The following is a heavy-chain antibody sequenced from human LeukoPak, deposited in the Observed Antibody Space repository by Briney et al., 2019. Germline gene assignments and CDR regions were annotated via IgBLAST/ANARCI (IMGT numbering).Heavy chain of an antibody. CDR1: GFTFSSYG. Sequence: GGSLRLSCAASGFTFSSYGMHWVRQAPGKGLEWVAVISYDGSNKYYADSVKGRFTISRDNSKNTLYLQMNSLRAEDTAVYYCAKEAIYGDYVASRAFDIWGQGTMVTVSS. V-gene: IGHV3-30*18. D-gene: IGHD4-17*01. CDR3: AKEAIYGDYVASRAFDI. CDR2: ISYDGSNK. J-gene: IGHJ3*02.